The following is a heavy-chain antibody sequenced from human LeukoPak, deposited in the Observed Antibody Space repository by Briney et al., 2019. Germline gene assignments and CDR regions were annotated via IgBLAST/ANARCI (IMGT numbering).Heavy chain of an antibody. Sequence: GGSLRLSCAASEFTFSSFAMSWVRQAPGKGLEWVAVIWYDGSNKYYADSVKGRFTISRDNSKNTLYLQMNSLRAEDTAVYYCAKDLDCSSTSCYGAFDIWGQGTMVTVSS. D-gene: IGHD2-2*01. CDR3: AKDLDCSSTSCYGAFDI. V-gene: IGHV3-33*06. CDR2: IWYDGSNK. J-gene: IGHJ3*02. CDR1: EFTFSSFA.